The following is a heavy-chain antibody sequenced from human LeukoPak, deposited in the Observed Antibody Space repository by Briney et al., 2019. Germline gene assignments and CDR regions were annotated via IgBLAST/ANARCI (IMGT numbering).Heavy chain of an antibody. CDR1: GGSISSYY. J-gene: IGHJ4*02. V-gene: IGHV4-59*12. CDR3: ASEDFYDSSGYPYYFDY. CDR2: IYNSGNT. Sequence: SETLSLTCTVSGGSISSYYWSWIRQSPGKGLEWIGYIYNSGNTNYNPSLKSRVTMSVDTSKNQFSLKLSSVTAADTAVYYRASEDFYDSSGYPYYFDYWGQGTLVTVSS. D-gene: IGHD3-22*01.